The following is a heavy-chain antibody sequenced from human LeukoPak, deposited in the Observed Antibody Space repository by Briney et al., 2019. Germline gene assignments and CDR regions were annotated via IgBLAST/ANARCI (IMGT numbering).Heavy chain of an antibody. CDR2: IIGSGGST. CDR1: GFTFNNYA. V-gene: IGHV3-23*01. J-gene: IGHJ4*01. Sequence: GSLRLSCAASGFTFNNYAMTWVRQAPGKGLEWVSTIIGSGGSTDYADSVKGRFTISRDNSKNTVYLQMNSLRVEDTAVYHCGKERYGSSSVVDYWGHGTLVTVSS. CDR3: GKERYGSSSVVDY. D-gene: IGHD6-6*01.